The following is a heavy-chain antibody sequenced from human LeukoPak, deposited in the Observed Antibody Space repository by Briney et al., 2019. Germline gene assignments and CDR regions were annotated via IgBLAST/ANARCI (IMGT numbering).Heavy chain of an antibody. CDR3: ARVKKSSSWSLRVGGNYFDY. V-gene: IGHV4-39*07. CDR1: GGSISSRSYY. J-gene: IGHJ4*02. Sequence: SETLSLTCTVSGGSISSRSYYWVWIRQPPGKGLEWMGSVYYTGPTYYKPSLKSRLTISVDTFNNQFSLRLTSVTAADTAVYYCARVKKSSSWSLRVGGNYFDYWGQGTLVTVSS. CDR2: VYYTGPT. D-gene: IGHD6-13*01.